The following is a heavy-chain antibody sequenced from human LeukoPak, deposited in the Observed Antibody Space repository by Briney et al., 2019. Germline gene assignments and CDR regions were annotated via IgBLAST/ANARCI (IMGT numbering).Heavy chain of an antibody. D-gene: IGHD2-2*01. V-gene: IGHV3-48*03. CDR1: GFTFSSYE. CDR3: ARITLEPGYCSRTSCYPTSYFDY. J-gene: IGHJ4*02. CDR2: ISSIGSTI. Sequence: GGSLRLSCAASGFTFSSYEISGVRQPPGKGLEWVSYISSIGSTIYYADSVKGRFTISRDNAKNSLYLQMNSLRAEDTAVYYCARITLEPGYCSRTSCYPTSYFDYWGQATMVTVSS.